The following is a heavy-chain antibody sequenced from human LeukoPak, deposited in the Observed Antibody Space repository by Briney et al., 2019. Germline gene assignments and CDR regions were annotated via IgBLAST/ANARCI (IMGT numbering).Heavy chain of an antibody. D-gene: IGHD2-15*01. CDR1: GGSISSGDYY. Sequence: SETLSLTCTVSGGSISSGDYYWSRIRQPPGKGLEWIGYIYYSGSTYYNPSLKSRVTISVDTSKNQFSLKLSSVTAADTAVYYCARDGGMNRSGGSCYSLDYWGQGTLVTVSS. J-gene: IGHJ4*02. CDR2: IYYSGST. CDR3: ARDGGMNRSGGSCYSLDY. V-gene: IGHV4-30-4*01.